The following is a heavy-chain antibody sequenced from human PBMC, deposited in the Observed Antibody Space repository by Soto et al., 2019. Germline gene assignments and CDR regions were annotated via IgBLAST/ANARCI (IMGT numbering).Heavy chain of an antibody. J-gene: IGHJ4*02. D-gene: IGHD6-19*01. Sequence: GGSLRLSCAASGFTFSSYAMHWVRQAPGKGLEWVAVISYDGSNKYYADSVKGRFTISRDNSKNTLYLQMNSLRAEDTAVYYCARDYGIAVVWYYFDYWGQGTLVTVSS. CDR2: ISYDGSNK. V-gene: IGHV3-30-3*01. CDR1: GFTFSSYA. CDR3: ARDYGIAVVWYYFDY.